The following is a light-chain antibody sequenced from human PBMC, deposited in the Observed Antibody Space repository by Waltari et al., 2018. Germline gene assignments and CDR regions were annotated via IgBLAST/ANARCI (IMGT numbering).Light chain of an antibody. CDR2: DVS. V-gene: IGLV2-11*01. Sequence: QSALTQPRSVSGSPGQSVIISCSGTNSDVGGFHSVSWYQPHPGKATKLMIYDVSKRPSAVPGRVSGSKSSDASSLTSAELQAEDEADYYCASSGGSYTWVFGGGTKLTVL. CDR1: NSDVGGFHS. J-gene: IGLJ3*02. CDR3: ASSGGSYTWV.